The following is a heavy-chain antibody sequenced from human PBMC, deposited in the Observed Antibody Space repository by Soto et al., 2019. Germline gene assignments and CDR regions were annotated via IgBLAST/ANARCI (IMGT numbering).Heavy chain of an antibody. Sequence: EVQLVESGGGLVKPGGSLRLSCAASGITLSNAWMTWVRQAPGKGLEWVGRIKSKADGSTTEYGSPVKDRFIITRYDSENTLDLQMYRLKTEDTAVYYCATPRPGTHGYGYWGQGTLVTVSS. CDR2: IKSKADGSTT. D-gene: IGHD5-18*01. V-gene: IGHV3-15*01. CDR1: GITLSNAW. CDR3: ATPRPGTHGYGY. J-gene: IGHJ4*02.